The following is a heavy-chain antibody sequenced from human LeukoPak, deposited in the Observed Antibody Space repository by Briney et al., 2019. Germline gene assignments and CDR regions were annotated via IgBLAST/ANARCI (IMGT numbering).Heavy chain of an antibody. CDR2: IIPIFGTA. CDR3: GAWATPSSDDYYYGMDV. Sequence: SVKVSCKASGGIFISYAISWVRQAPGQGLEWMGGIIPIFGTANYAQKFQGRVTITADESTSTAYMELSSLRSEDTAVYYCGAWATPSSDDYYYGMDVWGQGTTVTVSS. J-gene: IGHJ6*02. CDR1: GGIFISYA. V-gene: IGHV1-69*13. D-gene: IGHD5-12*01.